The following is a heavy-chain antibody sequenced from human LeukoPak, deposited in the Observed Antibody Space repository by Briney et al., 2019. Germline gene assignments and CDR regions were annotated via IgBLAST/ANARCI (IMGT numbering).Heavy chain of an antibody. J-gene: IGHJ4*02. CDR2: ISSSGSTI. D-gene: IGHD4-11*01. V-gene: IGHV3-11*04. CDR1: GFTVSSNY. CDR3: ARETTVTAFDY. Sequence: GGSLRLSCAASGFTVSSNYMSWVRQVPGKGLEWVSYISSSGSTIYYADSVKGRFTISRDNAKNSLYLQMNSLRAEDTAVYYCARETTVTAFDYWGQGTLVTVS.